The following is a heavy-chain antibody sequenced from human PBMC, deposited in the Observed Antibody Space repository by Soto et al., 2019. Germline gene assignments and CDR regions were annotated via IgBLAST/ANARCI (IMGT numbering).Heavy chain of an antibody. CDR2: ISGSGGAT. CDR1: GFTFSSYA. J-gene: IGHJ4*02. V-gene: IGHV3-23*01. Sequence: GGSLRLSCAASGFTFSSYAMHWVRQAPGKGLEWVSGISGSGGATSYADSVKGRFTISRDNSKNTLYLQMNSLRAEDTAVYYCARVGTLTFDYWGQGTLVTVS. CDR3: ARVGTLTFDY. D-gene: IGHD7-27*01.